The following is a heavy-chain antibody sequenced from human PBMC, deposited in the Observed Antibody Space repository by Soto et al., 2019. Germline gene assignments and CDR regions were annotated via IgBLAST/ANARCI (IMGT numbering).Heavy chain of an antibody. CDR1: GFSFSDYY. Sequence: GGSLRLSCEVSGFSFSDYYMNWIRQAAGKGLEWVSYISSDSIYTRYADSVKGRFTISRDNAKNSLYLQMNSLRVEDTAVYYCARMHFDYYYGLDVWGQGTTVTVSS. D-gene: IGHD3-3*02. V-gene: IGHV3-11*06. CDR3: ARMHFDYYYGLDV. CDR2: ISSDSIYT. J-gene: IGHJ6*02.